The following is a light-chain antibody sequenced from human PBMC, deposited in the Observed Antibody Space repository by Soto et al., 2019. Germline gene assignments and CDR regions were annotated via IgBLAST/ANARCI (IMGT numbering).Light chain of an antibody. Sequence: EIVMTQSPATLSVSPGERATLSCRASQSVSSLLSWYQQKPGQPPRLLIYGASTRATGIPARFSGSGSGTEFTLTISSLQSEDFAVYYCQQYNTWPLTFGGRTKVEIK. V-gene: IGKV3-15*01. CDR1: QSVSSL. CDR2: GAS. CDR3: QQYNTWPLT. J-gene: IGKJ4*01.